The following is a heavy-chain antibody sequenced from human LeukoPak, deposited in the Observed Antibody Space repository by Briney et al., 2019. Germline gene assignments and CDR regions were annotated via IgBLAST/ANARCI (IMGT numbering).Heavy chain of an antibody. CDR3: ARDWPTAMFSTPIDY. Sequence: GGSLRLSCAASGLTFSSYSMNWVRQAPGKRLEWVSSISSSSSYIYYADSVKGRFTISRDNAKNSLYLQMNSLRAEDTAVYYCARDWPTAMFSTPIDYWGQGTLVTVSS. CDR1: GLTFSSYS. V-gene: IGHV3-21*01. CDR2: ISSSSSYI. D-gene: IGHD5-18*01. J-gene: IGHJ4*02.